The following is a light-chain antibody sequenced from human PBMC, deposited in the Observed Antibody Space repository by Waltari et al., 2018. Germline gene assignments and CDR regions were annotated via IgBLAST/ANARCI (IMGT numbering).Light chain of an antibody. CDR1: QGVLYSSNNENY. J-gene: IGKJ1*01. Sequence: DSVMTQSPDSLAVSLGEGATINCKASQGVLYSSNNENYLAWYQQKAGQPPKLLIILASTRHSGVPERFSGRGSGTDFTLTISSLQAEDVAVYYCQQYYNTPLTFGQGTKVEIK. CDR3: QQYYNTPLT. CDR2: LAS. V-gene: IGKV4-1*01.